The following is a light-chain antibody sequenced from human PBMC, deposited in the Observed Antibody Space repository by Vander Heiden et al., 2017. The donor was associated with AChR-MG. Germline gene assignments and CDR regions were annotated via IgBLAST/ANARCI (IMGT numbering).Light chain of an antibody. CDR3: SSYTSSSTPV. V-gene: IGLV2-14*03. J-gene: IGLJ3*02. CDR1: STDVGGYNY. CDR2: GVS. Sequence: QSALPQPASVSGSPGQSFALSCTETSTDVGGYNYVSWYQPHQGKVPKLRMDGVSNRPSGVSNRVSGSKSGNTVSLTIAGLQAEDESHYDCSSYTSSSTPVFGGGTKLTVL.